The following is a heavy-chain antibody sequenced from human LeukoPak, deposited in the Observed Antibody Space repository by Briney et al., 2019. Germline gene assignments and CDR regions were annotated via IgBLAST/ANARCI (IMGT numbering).Heavy chain of an antibody. V-gene: IGHV3-23*01. CDR2: ISGSGGSI. D-gene: IGHD3-10*01. Sequence: PGRSLRLSCAASGFTFSIYAMSWVRQAPGKGLEWVSAISGSGGSIYYADSVKGRFTISRDNSKNTLYLQMNSLRAEDTAVYYCAKQLGGSGSYYLFDYWGQGTLVTVSS. J-gene: IGHJ4*02. CDR3: AKQLGGSGSYYLFDY. CDR1: GFTFSIYA.